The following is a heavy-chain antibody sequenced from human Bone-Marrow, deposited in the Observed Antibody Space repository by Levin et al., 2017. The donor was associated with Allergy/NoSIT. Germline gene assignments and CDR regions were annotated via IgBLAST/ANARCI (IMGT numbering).Heavy chain of an antibody. CDR1: GFTFSSYA. J-gene: IGHJ4*02. CDR2: ISGSGGDT. V-gene: IGHV3-23*01. D-gene: IGHD6-13*01. CDR3: AKWGGIAAAGTSVYFAY. Sequence: GGSLRLSCAASGFTFSSYAMSWVRQAPGKGLEWVSSISGSGGDTYYADSVKGRFTVSRDNSKNTLYLQMNGLRAEDTALYYCAKWGGIAAAGTSVYFAYWGQGTLVTVSS.